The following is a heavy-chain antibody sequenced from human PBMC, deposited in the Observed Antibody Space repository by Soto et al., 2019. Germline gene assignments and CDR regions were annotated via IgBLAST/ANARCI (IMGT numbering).Heavy chain of an antibody. J-gene: IGHJ5*02. Sequence: ASVKVSCKASGYTFTGYYMHWVRQAPGQGLEWMGWINPNSGGTNYAQKFQGWVTMTRDTSISTVYMELSRRRSDDTAVYYCARDAQRPDWSYGTRGNWFDPWGQGTLVTVSS. CDR1: GYTFTGYY. CDR3: ARDAQRPDWSYGTRGNWFDP. D-gene: IGHD3-9*01. V-gene: IGHV1-2*04. CDR2: INPNSGGT.